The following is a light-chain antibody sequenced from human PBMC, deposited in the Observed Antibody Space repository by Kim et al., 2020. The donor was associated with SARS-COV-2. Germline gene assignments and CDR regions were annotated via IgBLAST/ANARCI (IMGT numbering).Light chain of an antibody. CDR3: QQYSRYPPT. Sequence: DIEVTQSPSSLSASVGDRVTITCRASQDISTHMAWFQQRPGKAPKSLIYGASILQSGVPSKFSGSGSGTDFTLTIISLQPEDFATYYCQQYSRYPPTFGQGTKLEI. CDR1: QDISTH. J-gene: IGKJ2*01. CDR2: GAS. V-gene: IGKV1-16*02.